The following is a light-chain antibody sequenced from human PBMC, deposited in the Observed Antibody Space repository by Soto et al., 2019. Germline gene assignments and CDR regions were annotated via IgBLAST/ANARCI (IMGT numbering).Light chain of an antibody. CDR3: QQSSSTPRT. CDR2: GAS. V-gene: IGKV1-39*01. Sequence: DIQMTQSTSPLSASVGDRVTITCRASHTISTYLNWYQQKPGKAPKLLIYGASSLQSGVPSRFSGSGSGTDFTLTISSLQPEDFGTYYCQQSSSTPRTFGQGTKVAIK. CDR1: HTISTY. J-gene: IGKJ1*01.